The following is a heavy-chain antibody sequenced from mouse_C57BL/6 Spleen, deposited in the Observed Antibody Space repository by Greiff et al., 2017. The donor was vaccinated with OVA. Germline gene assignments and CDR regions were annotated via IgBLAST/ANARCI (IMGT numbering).Heavy chain of an antibody. J-gene: IGHJ1*03. CDR1: GYAFSSSW. D-gene: IGHD3-3*01. CDR3: ARARGRSYWYFDV. Sequence: VKLVESGPELVKPGASVKISCKASGYAFSSSWMNWVEQRPGKGLEWIGRIYPGDGDTNYNGKFKGKATLTADKSSSTAYMQLSSLTSEDSAVYVGARARGRSYWYFDVWGTGTTVTVSS. V-gene: IGHV1-82*01. CDR2: IYPGDGDT.